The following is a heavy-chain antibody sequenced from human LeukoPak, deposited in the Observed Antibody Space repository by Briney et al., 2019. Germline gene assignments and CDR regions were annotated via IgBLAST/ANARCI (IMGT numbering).Heavy chain of an antibody. V-gene: IGHV4-61*02. CDR2: IYTSGST. Sequence: SETLSLTCTVSGGSISSGGYYWSWIRQPAGKGLEWIGRIYTSGSTNYNPSLKSRVTMSVDTSKNQFSLKLSSVTAADTAVYYCARWVTRFDPWGQGTLVTVSS. CDR3: ARWVTRFDP. J-gene: IGHJ5*02. CDR1: GGSISSGGYY. D-gene: IGHD4-17*01.